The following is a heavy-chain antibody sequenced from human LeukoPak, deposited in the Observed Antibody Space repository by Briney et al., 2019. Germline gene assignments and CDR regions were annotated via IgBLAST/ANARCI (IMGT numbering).Heavy chain of an antibody. Sequence: GGSLRLSCTASGFTFSSYAMSWVRQAPGKGLEWVSAISGSGGSTYYADSVKGRFTISRDNSKNTLYLQMNSLRAEDTAVYYCAKTSWDYDSWSGYQDAFDIWGQGTMVTVSS. CDR2: ISGSGGST. CDR1: GFTFSSYA. J-gene: IGHJ3*02. V-gene: IGHV3-23*01. CDR3: AKTSWDYDSWSGYQDAFDI. D-gene: IGHD3-3*01.